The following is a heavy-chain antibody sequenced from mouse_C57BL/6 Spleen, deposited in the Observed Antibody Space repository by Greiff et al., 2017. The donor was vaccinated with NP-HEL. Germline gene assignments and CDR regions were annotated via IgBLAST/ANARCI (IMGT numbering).Heavy chain of an antibody. CDR3: TGLPQDYAMDY. CDR2: IDPETGGT. CDR1: GYTFTDYE. Sequence: QVQLQQSGAELVRPGASVTLSCKASGYTFTDYEMHWVKQTPVHGLEWIGAIDPETGGTAYNQKVKGKAILTADKSSITAYMELRSLTSEDSAVYYCTGLPQDYAMDYWGQGTSVTVSS. J-gene: IGHJ4*01. V-gene: IGHV1-15*01. D-gene: IGHD3-1*01.